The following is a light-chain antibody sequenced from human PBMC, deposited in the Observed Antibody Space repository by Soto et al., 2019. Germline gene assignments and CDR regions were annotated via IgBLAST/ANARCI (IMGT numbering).Light chain of an antibody. CDR3: QQYNIWPQT. Sequence: EIVLTQSPGTLSLSPGERATLSCRASQSVSGSYLAWYQQKPGQAPRLLVYGASTRASGIPARFSGSGSGTEFTLTISSLQSEDFAVYFCQQYNIWPQTFGQGTKVDI. CDR1: QSVSGSY. J-gene: IGKJ1*01. V-gene: IGKV3-15*01. CDR2: GAS.